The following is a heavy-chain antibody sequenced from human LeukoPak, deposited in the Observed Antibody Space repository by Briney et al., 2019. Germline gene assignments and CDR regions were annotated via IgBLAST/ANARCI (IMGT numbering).Heavy chain of an antibody. CDR2: IYSSGST. V-gene: IGHV3-53*01. J-gene: IGHJ5*02. D-gene: IGHD6-13*01. CDR1: GFTVSSNY. Sequence: GGSLRLSCAASGFTVSSNYMSWVRQAPGKGLEWVSVIYSSGSTYYADSVKGRFTISRDNSKNTLYLQMNSLRAEDTAVYYCARDSPYSSSSNWFDPWGQGTLVTVSS. CDR3: ARDSPYSSSSNWFDP.